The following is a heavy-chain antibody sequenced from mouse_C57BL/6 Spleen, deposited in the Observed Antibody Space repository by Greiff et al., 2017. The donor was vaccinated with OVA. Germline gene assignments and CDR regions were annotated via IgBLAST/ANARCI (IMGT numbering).Heavy chain of an antibody. Sequence: DVMLVESGGGLVQPGGSLKLSCAASGFTFSDYYMYWVRQTPEKRLEWVAYISNGGGSTYYPDTVKGRFTISRDNAKNTLYLQMSRLKSEDTAMYYCARGDYFDYWGQGTTLTVSS. CDR2: ISNGGGST. V-gene: IGHV5-12*01. J-gene: IGHJ2*01. CDR1: GFTFSDYY. CDR3: ARGDYFDY.